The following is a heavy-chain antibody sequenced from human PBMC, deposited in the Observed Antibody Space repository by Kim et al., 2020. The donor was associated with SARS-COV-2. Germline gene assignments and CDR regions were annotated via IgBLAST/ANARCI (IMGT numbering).Heavy chain of an antibody. V-gene: IGHV4-39*01. Sequence: SETLSLTCTVSGGSISSSSYYWGWIRQPPGKGLEWIGSIYYSGSTYYNPSLKSRVTISVDTSKNQFSLKLSSVTAADTAVYYCASIEVAAAGTLDYWGQGTLVTVSS. J-gene: IGHJ4*02. CDR3: ASIEVAAAGTLDY. CDR1: GGSISSSSYY. D-gene: IGHD6-13*01. CDR2: IYYSGST.